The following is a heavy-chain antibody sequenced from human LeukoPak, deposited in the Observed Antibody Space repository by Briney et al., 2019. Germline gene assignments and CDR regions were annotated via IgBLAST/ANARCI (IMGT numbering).Heavy chain of an antibody. CDR3: ARGIVGATTFYFDY. Sequence: GGSLRLSCAASGFTASSNYMSWVRQAPGKGLEWVSVIYSGGSTYYADSVKGRFTISRDNSKNTLYLQMNSLRAEDTAVYYCARGIVGATTFYFDYWGQGTLVTVSS. D-gene: IGHD1-26*01. CDR1: GFTASSNY. J-gene: IGHJ4*02. CDR2: IYSGGST. V-gene: IGHV3-53*01.